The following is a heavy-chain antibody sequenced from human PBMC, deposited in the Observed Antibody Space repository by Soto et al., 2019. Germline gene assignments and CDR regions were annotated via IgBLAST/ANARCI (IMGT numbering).Heavy chain of an antibody. V-gene: IGHV1-18*01. Sequence: ASVKGSCKASGYTFTSYGISWVRQAPGQGLEWMGWISAYNGNTNYAQKLQGRVTMTTDTSTSTAYMELRSLRSDDTAVYYCARVWGYYGSGSYYSFDYCGQGTLVTVSS. CDR2: ISAYNGNT. CDR1: GYTFTSYG. CDR3: ARVWGYYGSGSYYSFDY. J-gene: IGHJ4*02. D-gene: IGHD3-10*01.